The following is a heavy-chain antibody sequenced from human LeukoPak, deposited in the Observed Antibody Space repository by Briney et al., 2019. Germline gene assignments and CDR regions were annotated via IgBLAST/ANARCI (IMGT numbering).Heavy chain of an antibody. CDR3: ARAGYNSGWYEY. Sequence: PGGSLRLSCSASGFIFSNYAMHWVRQAPGKGLQYVSAISSNGDSTYYADSVKGRFTISRDNSKNTLYLQMSSLRAEDTAVYYCARAGYNSGWYEYWGQGTLVTVST. D-gene: IGHD6-19*01. V-gene: IGHV3-64D*09. CDR2: ISSNGDST. CDR1: GFIFSNYA. J-gene: IGHJ4*02.